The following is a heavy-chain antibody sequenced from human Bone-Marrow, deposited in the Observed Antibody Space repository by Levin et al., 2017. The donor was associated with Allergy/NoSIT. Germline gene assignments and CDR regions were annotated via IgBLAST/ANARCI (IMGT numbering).Heavy chain of an antibody. J-gene: IGHJ4*02. CDR2: IIPIFGTA. V-gene: IGHV1-69*06. Sequence: SVKVSCKASGGTFSSYAISWVRQAPGQGLEWMGGIIPIFGTANYAQKFQGRVTITADKSTSTAYMELSSLRSEDTAVYYCARLKRSGWQPEYFDYWGQGTLVTVSS. CDR3: ARLKRSGWQPEYFDY. D-gene: IGHD6-19*01. CDR1: GGTFSSYA.